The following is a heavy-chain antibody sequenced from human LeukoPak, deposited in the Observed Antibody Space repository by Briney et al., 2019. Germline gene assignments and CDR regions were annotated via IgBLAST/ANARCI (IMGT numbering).Heavy chain of an antibody. Sequence: PSQTLSLTCAVSGGSISSGGYSWSWIRQPPGKGLEWIGYIYHSGSTYYNPSLKSRVTISVDRSKNQFSLKLSSVTAADTAVYYCARDNYGSGSYYNSWFDPWGQGTLVTVSS. V-gene: IGHV4-30-2*01. CDR3: ARDNYGSGSYYNSWFDP. D-gene: IGHD3-10*01. J-gene: IGHJ5*02. CDR2: IYHSGST. CDR1: GGSISSGGYS.